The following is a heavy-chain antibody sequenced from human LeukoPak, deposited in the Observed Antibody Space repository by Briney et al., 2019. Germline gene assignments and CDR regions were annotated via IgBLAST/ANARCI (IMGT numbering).Heavy chain of an antibody. CDR1: GGSISSYY. J-gene: IGHJ3*02. Sequence: PSETLSLTCTVSGGSISSYYWGWIRQPPGKGLEWIGNIYYSGSSYYNPSLKSRVTISVDTSKNQFSLKLTSVTAADTAVYYCARGSSSGRSGHDAFDIWGQGTMVTVSS. CDR2: IYYSGSS. CDR3: ARGSSSGRSGHDAFDI. D-gene: IGHD3-10*01. V-gene: IGHV4-39*07.